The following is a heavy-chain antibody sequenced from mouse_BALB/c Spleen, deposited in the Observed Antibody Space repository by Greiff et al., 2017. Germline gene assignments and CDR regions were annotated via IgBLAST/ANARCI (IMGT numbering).Heavy chain of an antibody. CDR2: IDPANGNT. Sequence: VQLQQSGAELVKPGASVKLSCTASGFNINDTYMHWVKQRPEQGLEWIGRIDPANGNTKYDPKFQGKATITADTSSNTAYLQLSSLTSEDTAVYYCNRDYYGHPMAYWGQGTLVTVSA. D-gene: IGHD2-1*01. CDR1: GFNINDTY. CDR3: NRDYYGHPMAY. J-gene: IGHJ3*01. V-gene: IGHV14-3*02.